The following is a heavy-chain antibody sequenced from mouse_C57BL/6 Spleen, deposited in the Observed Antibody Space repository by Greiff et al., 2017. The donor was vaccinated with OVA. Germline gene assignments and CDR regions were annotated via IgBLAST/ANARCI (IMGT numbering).Heavy chain of an antibody. V-gene: IGHV1-52*01. J-gene: IGHJ4*01. CDR3: ARDWEGYYAMDY. Sequence: QVQLQQPGAELVRPGSSVKLSCKASGYTFTSYWMHWVKQRPIQGLEWIGNIDPSDSETHYNQKFKGKATLTVDKSSSTAYMQLSSLTSEDSAVYCGARDWEGYYAMDYWGQGTSVTVSS. CDR1: GYTFTSYW. D-gene: IGHD4-1*01. CDR2: IDPSDSET.